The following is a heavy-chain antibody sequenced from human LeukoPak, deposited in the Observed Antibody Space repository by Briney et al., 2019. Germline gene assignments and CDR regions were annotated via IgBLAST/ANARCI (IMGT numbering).Heavy chain of an antibody. D-gene: IGHD2-2*03. V-gene: IGHV3-30*18. J-gene: IGHJ4*02. CDR2: ISYDGSNK. CDR3: AKDGYCNTTTCYPNHFDS. Sequence: PGRSLRLSCAASGFTFSSYGMHWVRQAPGKGLEWVAVISYDGSNKYYADSVKGRFTISRDNSKNTLYLEVNSLRTDDTAVFYCAKDGYCNTTTCYPNHFDSWGQGTLVTVSS. CDR1: GFTFSSYG.